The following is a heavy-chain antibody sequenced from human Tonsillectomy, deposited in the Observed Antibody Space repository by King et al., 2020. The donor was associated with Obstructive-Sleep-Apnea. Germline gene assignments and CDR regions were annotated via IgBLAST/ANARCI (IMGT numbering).Heavy chain of an antibody. D-gene: IGHD3-3*01. CDR2: IRSKANSYAT. J-gene: IGHJ6*02. CDR1: GFTFSGSA. Sequence: VQLVESGGGLVQPGGSLKLSCAASGFTFSGSAIHWVRQASVKGQEWVGRIRSKANSYATAYAASVKGRFTISRDDSKNTAYLQMNSLKTEDTAVYYCTRPAGYDFWSGYTAGRYYYGMDVWGQGTTVTVSS. CDR3: TRPAGYDFWSGYTAGRYYYGMDV. V-gene: IGHV3-73*02.